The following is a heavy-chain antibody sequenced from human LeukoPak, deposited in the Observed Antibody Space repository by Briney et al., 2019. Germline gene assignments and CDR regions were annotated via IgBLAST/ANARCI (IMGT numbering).Heavy chain of an antibody. V-gene: IGHV4-59*01. CDR3: ARDKAPGGKRWFDP. J-gene: IGHJ5*02. Sequence: PSETLSLTCTVSGVSISTYYWSWIRQHPGKGLEWIGYISDVGSNDYNPSLKGRVTTSRDTSKNQFSLRLSSVTAADAAVYHCARDKAPGGKRWFDPWGQGTLVIVSS. D-gene: IGHD4-23*01. CDR1: GVSISTYY. CDR2: ISDVGSN.